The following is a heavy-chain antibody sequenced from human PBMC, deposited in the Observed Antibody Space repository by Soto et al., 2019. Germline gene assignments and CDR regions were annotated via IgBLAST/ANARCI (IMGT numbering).Heavy chain of an antibody. V-gene: IGHV4-59*08. Sequence: SETLSPTCTVSGGSISSYYWSWIRQPPGKGLEWIGYIYYSGSTNYNPSLKSRVTISVDTSKNQSSLKLSSVTAADTAVYYCARQEARITIFGVAPYNWFDPWGQGTLVTVSS. J-gene: IGHJ5*02. CDR3: ARQEARITIFGVAPYNWFDP. CDR1: GGSISSYY. D-gene: IGHD3-3*01. CDR2: IYYSGST.